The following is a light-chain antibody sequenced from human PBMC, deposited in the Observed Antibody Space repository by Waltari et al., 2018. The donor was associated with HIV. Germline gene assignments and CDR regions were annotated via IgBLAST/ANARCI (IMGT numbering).Light chain of an antibody. CDR1: RSNIGSNP. J-gene: IGLJ2*01. Sequence: QSVLTQPPSASGTPGPRVTISCSGRRSNIGSNPVSWYQQLPGAAPKLLIFDNNHRPSWVPDRFSGSKPDTSAPLAISGLQSEDEGDYYCAAWDDSLNGLFGGGTKLPV. V-gene: IGLV1-44*01. CDR3: AAWDDSLNGL. CDR2: DNN.